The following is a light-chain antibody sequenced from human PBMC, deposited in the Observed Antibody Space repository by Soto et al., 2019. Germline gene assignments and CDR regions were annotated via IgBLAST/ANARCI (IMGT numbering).Light chain of an antibody. J-gene: IGKJ2*01. CDR3: QQYHSFAHT. V-gene: IGKV1-5*03. CDR1: LSIDRW. CDR2: EAS. Sequence: DIQMTQSPSTLSASVGDSVTITCRASLSIDRWLAWYQQKPGKAPKLLIYEASKLESGVPSRFSGSGSGTEFTLTISSLQTDDFATYYCQQYHSFAHTFGQGTKLEIK.